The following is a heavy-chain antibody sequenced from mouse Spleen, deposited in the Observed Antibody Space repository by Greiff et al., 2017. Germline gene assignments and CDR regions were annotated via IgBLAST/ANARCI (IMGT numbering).Heavy chain of an antibody. V-gene: IGHV1-9*01. CDR2: ILPGSGST. D-gene: IGHD1-1*01. J-gene: IGHJ2*01. CDR3: ARGGSSPLDY. CDR1: GYNFTGYW. Sequence: VQGVESGAELMKPGASVKLSCKATGYNFTGYWIEWVKQRPGHGLEWIGEILPGSGSTNYNEKFKGKATFTADTSSNTAYMQLSSPTSEDSAVYYCARGGSSPLDYWGQGTTLTVSS.